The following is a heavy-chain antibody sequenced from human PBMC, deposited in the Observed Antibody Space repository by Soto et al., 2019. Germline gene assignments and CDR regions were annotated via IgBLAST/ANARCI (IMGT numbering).Heavy chain of an antibody. CDR1: GYSFTSYW. CDR2: IYPGDSDT. V-gene: IGHV5-51*01. Sequence: EVQLVQSGAEVKKPGESLKISCKASGYSFTSYWIGWVRQMPGKGLEWMGIIYPGDSDTRYSLSFQGQVFISADKSISTAYLQWSSLEASDTAMYYCARHSPPYDSTGVDAFNIWGQGTMVTVSS. D-gene: IGHD3-22*01. CDR3: ARHSPPYDSTGVDAFNI. J-gene: IGHJ3*02.